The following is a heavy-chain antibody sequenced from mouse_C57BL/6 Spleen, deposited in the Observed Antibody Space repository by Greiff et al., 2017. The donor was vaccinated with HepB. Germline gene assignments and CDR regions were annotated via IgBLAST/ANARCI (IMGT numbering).Heavy chain of an antibody. CDR3: ARDRGTGTFDY. Sequence: EVKVVESEGGLVQPGSSMKLSCTASGFTFGAYSMAWVRQVPEKGLEWVANINYDGGRTYYLDSLKSRFIISRDNAKNILYLQMSSLKSEDTATYYCARDRGTGTFDYWGQGTTLTVSS. CDR2: INYDGGRT. V-gene: IGHV5-16*01. J-gene: IGHJ2*01. CDR1: GFTFGAYS. D-gene: IGHD4-1*01.